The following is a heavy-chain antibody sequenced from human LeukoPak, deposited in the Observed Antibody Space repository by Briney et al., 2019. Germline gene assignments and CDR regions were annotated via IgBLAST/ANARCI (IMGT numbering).Heavy chain of an antibody. D-gene: IGHD6-13*01. J-gene: IGHJ6*03. CDR3: ARDIGYSSSWYYYYYMDV. CDR2: IYTSGST. V-gene: IGHV4-4*07. Sequence: SETLSLTCTVSGGSISSYYWSWIRQPAGKGLEWIGRIYTSGSTNYNPSLKSRVTISVDTSKNQFSLKLSSVTAADTAVYYCARDIGYSSSWYYYYYMDVWGKGTTVTVSS. CDR1: GGSISSYY.